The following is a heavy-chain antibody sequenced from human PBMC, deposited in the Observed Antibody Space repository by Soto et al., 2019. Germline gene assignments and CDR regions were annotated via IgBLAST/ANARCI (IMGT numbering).Heavy chain of an antibody. CDR2: ITPVVGTA. V-gene: IGHV1-69*01. J-gene: IGHJ5*02. Sequence: QVQLVQSGAEVKKPGSSVKVSCKASADTFNSYSLSWLRQAPGQRLEWMGGITPVVGTADYAQSFEDRLTITEDDSTSTVYMELSSPGSDDPAVYYCDRSLEGYTVTNCFDPWGQGALVSVSS. CDR3: DRSLEGYTVTNCFDP. D-gene: IGHD4-17*01. CDR1: ADTFNSYS.